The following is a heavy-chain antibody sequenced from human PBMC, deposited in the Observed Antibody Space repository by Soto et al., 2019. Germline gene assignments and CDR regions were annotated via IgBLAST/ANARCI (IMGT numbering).Heavy chain of an antibody. D-gene: IGHD2-15*01. V-gene: IGHV3-30-3*01. Sequence: GGSLRLSCAASGFTFSSYAMHWLRQAPGSGLEWVAVISYDGSNKYYADSVKGRLIITKDNSEKTLYLQMNSLRAEDRAVHYCARGFVVVVAAVPTPVGYWGQGTLATVSS. CDR3: ARGFVVVVAAVPTPVGY. CDR2: ISYDGSNK. CDR1: GFTFSSYA. J-gene: IGHJ4*02.